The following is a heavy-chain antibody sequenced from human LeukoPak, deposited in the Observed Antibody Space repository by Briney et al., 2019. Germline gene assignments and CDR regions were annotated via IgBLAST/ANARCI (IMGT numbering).Heavy chain of an antibody. CDR3: ARDLYSRTDDY. V-gene: IGHV3-53*01. D-gene: IGHD2-21*01. CDR2: IYSGGST. Sequence: GGSLRLSCAASGFTVSSNYMSWVRQAPGKGLEWVSVIYSGGSTYYADSVKGRFTISRDNSKNTLYLQMNSLRAEDTAVYYCARDLYSRTDDYWGQGTLVTVSS. CDR1: GFTVSSNY. J-gene: IGHJ4*02.